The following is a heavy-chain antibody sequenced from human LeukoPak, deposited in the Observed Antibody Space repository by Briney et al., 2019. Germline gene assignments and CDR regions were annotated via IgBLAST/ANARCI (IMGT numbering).Heavy chain of an antibody. CDR2: ISYDGSNK. D-gene: IGHD5-18*01. CDR1: GFTFSSYA. CDR3: ARDKQLWSLGDYYYGMDV. J-gene: IGHJ6*04. V-gene: IGHV3-30*04. Sequence: QPGRSLRLSCAASGFTFSSYAMHWVRQAPGKGLEWVAVISYDGSNKYYADSVKGRFTISRDNSKNTLYLQMNSLRAEDTAVYYCARDKQLWSLGDYYYGMDVWAKGPRSPSPQ.